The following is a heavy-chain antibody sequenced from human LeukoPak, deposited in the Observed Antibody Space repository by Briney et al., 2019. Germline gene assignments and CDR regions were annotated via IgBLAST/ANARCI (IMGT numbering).Heavy chain of an antibody. J-gene: IGHJ4*02. CDR2: INPSGGST. V-gene: IGHV1-46*01. CDR3: ARDSPVATAGNSPDY. Sequence: GASVKVSCKASGYTFTSYYMHWVRQAPGQGLEWMGIINPSGGSTSYAQKFQGRITMTRVTSTSTVYMELSSLRSEGTAVYYCARDSPVATAGNSPDYWGQGTLVTVSS. D-gene: IGHD6-13*01. CDR1: GYTFTSYY.